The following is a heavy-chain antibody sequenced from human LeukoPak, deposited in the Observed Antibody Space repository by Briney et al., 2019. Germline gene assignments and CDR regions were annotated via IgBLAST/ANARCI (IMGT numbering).Heavy chain of an antibody. D-gene: IGHD2-21*01. V-gene: IGHV3-11*01. CDR1: GFTFSDYY. Sequence: GGSLRLSCAASGFTFSDYYMSWIRQAPGKGLEWLSYTSKNGKTIYYADSVKGRFTISRDNAKKSVYLQMNSLRAEDTAVYYCATTGLLGDIPWGQGTLVTVSS. CDR2: TSKNGKTI. J-gene: IGHJ5*02. CDR3: ATTGLLGDIP.